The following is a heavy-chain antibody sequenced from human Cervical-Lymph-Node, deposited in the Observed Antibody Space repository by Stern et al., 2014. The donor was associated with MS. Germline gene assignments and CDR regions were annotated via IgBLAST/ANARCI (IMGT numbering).Heavy chain of an antibody. CDR1: GGTFTTYA. J-gene: IGHJ4*02. Sequence: VHLVESGAEVKKPGSSVKVSCKASGGTFTTYAVSWVRQAPGQGLEWMGGIIPLFGTTHYAQRFQGRVSITAAESTRTAYMELSSLRSEDTALYYCTLTFGGDIDTVDYWGQGTLVTVSS. D-gene: IGHD3-16*02. V-gene: IGHV1-69*01. CDR3: TLTFGGDIDTVDY. CDR2: IIPLFGTT.